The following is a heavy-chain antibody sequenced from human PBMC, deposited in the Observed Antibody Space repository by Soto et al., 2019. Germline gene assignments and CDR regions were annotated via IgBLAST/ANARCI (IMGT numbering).Heavy chain of an antibody. CDR3: AKDWSGAFDY. CDR2: ISWDGGST. J-gene: IGHJ4*02. V-gene: IGHV3-43*01. CDR1: GFTFDDYT. D-gene: IGHD3-3*01. Sequence: EVQLVESGGVVVQPGGSLRLSCAASGFTFDDYTMHWVRQAPGKGLEWVSLISWDGGSTYYADSVKGRFTISRDNSKNSLYLQMNSLRTEDTALYYCAKDWSGAFDYWGQGTLVTVSS.